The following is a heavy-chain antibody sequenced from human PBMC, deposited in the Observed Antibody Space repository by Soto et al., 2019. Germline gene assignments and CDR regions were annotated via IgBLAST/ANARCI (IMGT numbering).Heavy chain of an antibody. Sequence: QVQLVQSGGGVVQPGRSLRLSCAASGFDFNTYGLHWVRQAPGKGLEWVAGISFDGGNQYYADSGQGRFTISRDKSNNTLYLQMNSLGADDTATYYCAKESSVTAAGSGGWFDPWGQGTLVIVSS. CDR2: ISFDGGNQ. J-gene: IGHJ5*02. CDR1: GFDFNTYG. D-gene: IGHD6-13*01. V-gene: IGHV3-30*18. CDR3: AKESSVTAAGSGGWFDP.